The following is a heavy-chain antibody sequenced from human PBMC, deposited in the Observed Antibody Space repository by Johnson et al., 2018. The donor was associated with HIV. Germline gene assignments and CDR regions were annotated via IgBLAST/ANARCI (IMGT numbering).Heavy chain of an antibody. D-gene: IGHD3-3*02. J-gene: IGHJ3*01. CDR3: ARAHLIFPKNAFDF. V-gene: IGHV3-30*04. Sequence: QVQLVESGGGVVQPGRSLRLSCAASGFTFSSYAMHWVRQAPGKGLEWVAVISYDGSQMYYLDSVQGRFTISRDNVNNSVFLLLNNLRVEDTAVYFCARAHLIFPKNAFDFWGQGTMVTVSS. CDR1: GFTFSSYA. CDR2: ISYDGSQM.